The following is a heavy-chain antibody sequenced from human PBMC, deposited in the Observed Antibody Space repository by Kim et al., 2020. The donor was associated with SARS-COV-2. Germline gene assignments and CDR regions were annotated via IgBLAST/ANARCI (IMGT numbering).Heavy chain of an antibody. J-gene: IGHJ1*01. CDR2: IKEDGSEK. V-gene: IGHV3-7*01. CDR1: GFTFSSYW. D-gene: IGHD6-19*01. Sequence: GGSLRLSCAASGFTFSSYWMTWVRQTPGKGLEWVANIKEDGSEKYYVDSVKGRFTISRDNAKNSLYLQMNSLRAEDTAFYYCARGSGWFMHWGQGTLVTVSS. CDR3: ARGSGWFMH.